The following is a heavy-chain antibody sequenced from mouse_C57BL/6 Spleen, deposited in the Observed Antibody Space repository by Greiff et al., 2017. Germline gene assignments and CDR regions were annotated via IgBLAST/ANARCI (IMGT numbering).Heavy chain of an antibody. V-gene: IGHV1-55*01. J-gene: IGHJ1*03. CDR3: ARGRIGSHWYFDV. D-gene: IGHD1-1*01. Sequence: QVQLKQPGAELVKPGASVKMSCKASGYTFTSYWITWVKQRPGQGLEWIGDIHPGSGSTNYNEKFKSKATLTVDTSSSTAYMQLSSLTSEDSAVYCWARGRIGSHWYFDVWGTGTTVTVSS. CDR1: GYTFTSYW. CDR2: IHPGSGST.